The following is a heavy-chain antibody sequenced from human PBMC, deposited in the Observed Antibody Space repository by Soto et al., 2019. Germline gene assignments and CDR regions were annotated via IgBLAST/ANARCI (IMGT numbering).Heavy chain of an antibody. CDR3: ASALWFGELLSGRFNWFDP. D-gene: IGHD3-10*01. J-gene: IGHJ5*02. Sequence: QVQLQESGPGLVKPSQTLSLTCTVSGGSISSGDYYWSWIRQPPGKGLEWIGYIYYSGSTYYNPSLKSRVTISVDTSKNQFSLKLSSVTAADTAVYYCASALWFGELLSGRFNWFDPWGQGTLVTVSS. CDR1: GGSISSGDYY. CDR2: IYYSGST. V-gene: IGHV4-30-4*01.